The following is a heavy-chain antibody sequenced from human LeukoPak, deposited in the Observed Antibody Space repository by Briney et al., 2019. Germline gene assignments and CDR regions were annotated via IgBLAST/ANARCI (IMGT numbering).Heavy chain of an antibody. CDR3: AKPRAVGVNAFFDY. CDR2: VSGSGGST. V-gene: IGHV3-23*01. Sequence: GGSLRLSCAASAFTVSSYYMSWVRQAPGKGLEWVSSVSGSGGSTYYADSVKGRFTISRDNSKNTLYLQMNSLRAEDTAIYYCAKPRAVGVNAFFDYWGQGTLVTVSS. CDR1: AFTVSSYY. J-gene: IGHJ4*02.